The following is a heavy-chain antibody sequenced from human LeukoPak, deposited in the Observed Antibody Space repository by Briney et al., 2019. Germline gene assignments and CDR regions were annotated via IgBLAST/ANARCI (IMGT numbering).Heavy chain of an antibody. CDR3: ARGGRGYRSSTSCYRRGLDV. CDR1: GGSFSGYY. CDR2: INHSGST. Sequence: SETLSLTCAVYGGSFSGYYWSWIRQPPGKGLEWIGEINHSGSTNYNPSLKSRVTISVDTSKNQFSLKLSSVTAADTAVYYCARGGRGYRSSTSCYRRGLDVWGQGTTVTVSS. D-gene: IGHD2-2*02. J-gene: IGHJ6*02. V-gene: IGHV4-34*01.